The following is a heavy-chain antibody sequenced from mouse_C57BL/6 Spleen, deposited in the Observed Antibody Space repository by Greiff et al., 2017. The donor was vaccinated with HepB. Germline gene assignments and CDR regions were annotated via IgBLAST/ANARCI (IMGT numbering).Heavy chain of an antibody. CDR1: GFNIKDDY. J-gene: IGHJ3*01. Sequence: EVQLQQSGAELVRPGASVKLSCTASGFNIKDDYMHWVKQRPEQGLEWIGWIDPENGDTEYASKFQGNATITADTSSNTAYLQLSSLTSEDTAVYYCTTGGNYRFAYWGQGTLVTVSA. CDR3: TTGGNYRFAY. V-gene: IGHV14-4*01. CDR2: IDPENGDT. D-gene: IGHD2-1*01.